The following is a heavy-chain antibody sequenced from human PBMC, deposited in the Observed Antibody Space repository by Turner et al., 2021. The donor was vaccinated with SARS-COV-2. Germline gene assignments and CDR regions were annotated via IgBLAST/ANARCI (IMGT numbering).Heavy chain of an antibody. Sequence: VQLVQSGAEVTKPGSSVKVSCKASGGTFSSYAISWVRQAPGQGLEWMGGISPIFGTANYAQKFQGRVTITADKSTSTAYMELSSLRSEDTAVYYCASSIVGATPLDYWGQGTLVTVSS. V-gene: IGHV1-69*06. J-gene: IGHJ4*02. CDR1: GGTFSSYA. CDR2: ISPIFGTA. CDR3: ASSIVGATPLDY. D-gene: IGHD1-26*01.